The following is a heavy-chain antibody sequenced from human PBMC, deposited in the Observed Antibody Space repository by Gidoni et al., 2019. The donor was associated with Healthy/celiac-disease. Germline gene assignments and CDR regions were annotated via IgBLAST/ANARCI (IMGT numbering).Heavy chain of an antibody. D-gene: IGHD6-13*01. J-gene: IGHJ2*01. CDR3: ARDSSSWLNANWYFDL. CDR2: IWYDGSNK. Sequence: QVQLVESGGGVVQPGRSLRLSCAASGFTFSSDGMHRVRQSPGKGLEWVAVIWYDGSNKYYADSVKGRFTISRDNSKNTLYLQMNSLRAEDTAVYYCARDSSSWLNANWYFDLWGRGTLVTVSS. CDR1: GFTFSSDG. V-gene: IGHV3-33*01.